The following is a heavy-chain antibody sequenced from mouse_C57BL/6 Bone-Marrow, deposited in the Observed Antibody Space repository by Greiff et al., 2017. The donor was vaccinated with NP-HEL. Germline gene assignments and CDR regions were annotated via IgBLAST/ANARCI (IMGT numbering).Heavy chain of an antibody. CDR1: GYTFTSYW. Sequence: QVQLQQPGAELVRPGSSVKLSCTASGYTFTSYWMDWVKQRPGQGLEWIGNIYPSDSETQYNPKFKDKATMTVDKSSSTAYMQLSSLTSEASAVYYCARERGDYVDFWGQGTALTVSA. V-gene: IGHV1-61*01. CDR3: ARERGDYVDF. CDR2: IYPSDSET. J-gene: IGHJ2*01.